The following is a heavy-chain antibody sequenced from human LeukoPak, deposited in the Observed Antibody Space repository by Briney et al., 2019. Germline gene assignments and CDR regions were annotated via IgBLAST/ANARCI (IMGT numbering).Heavy chain of an antibody. Sequence: SETLSLTCTVSGGSISSGGYYWSWIRQPPGKGLEWIGYIYYSGSTYYNPSLKSRVTISVDTSKNQFSLKLSSVTAADTAVYYCARGGARYGDYRYWGQGTLVTVSS. V-gene: IGHV4-30-4*01. J-gene: IGHJ4*02. D-gene: IGHD4-17*01. CDR1: GGSISSGGYY. CDR2: IYYSGST. CDR3: ARGGARYGDYRY.